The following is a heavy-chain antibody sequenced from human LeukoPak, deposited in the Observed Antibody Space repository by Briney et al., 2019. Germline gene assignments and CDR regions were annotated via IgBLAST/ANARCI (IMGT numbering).Heavy chain of an antibody. CDR2: IWYDGSNK. D-gene: IGHD6-13*01. V-gene: IGHV3-33*01. CDR3: ARERSSSWTALGY. J-gene: IGHJ4*02. Sequence: PGGSLRLSCAASGFTFSSYGMPWVRQAPGKGLEWVAVIWYDGSNKYYADSVKGRFTISRDNSKNTLYLQMNSLRAEDTAVYYCARERSSSWTALGYWGQGTLVTVSS. CDR1: GFTFSSYG.